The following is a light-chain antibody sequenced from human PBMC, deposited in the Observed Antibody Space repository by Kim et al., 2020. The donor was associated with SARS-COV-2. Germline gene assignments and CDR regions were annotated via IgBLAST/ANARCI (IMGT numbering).Light chain of an antibody. CDR1: SSGVGGYNY. CDR3: SSYTSSSTGV. CDR2: DVS. Sequence: QLITISCAGTSSGVGGYNYVSWYQQHPGKAPKLMIYDVSNRPSGVSTRFSGAKSGNTASLTSSGLQAEDEADYYCSSYTSSSTGVFGGGTQLTVL. J-gene: IGLJ2*01. V-gene: IGLV2-14*03.